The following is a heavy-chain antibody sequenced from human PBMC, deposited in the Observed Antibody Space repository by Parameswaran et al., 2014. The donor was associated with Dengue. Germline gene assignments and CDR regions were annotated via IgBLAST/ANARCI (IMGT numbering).Heavy chain of an antibody. V-gene: IGHV5-51*01. Sequence: VRQMPGKGLEWMGIIYPGDSDTRYSPSFQGQVTISADKSISTAYLQWSSLKASDTAMYYCARVGYDSWWAYWGQGTLVTVSS. D-gene: IGHD6-13*01. CDR2: IYPGDSDT. J-gene: IGHJ4*02. CDR3: ARVGYDSWWAY.